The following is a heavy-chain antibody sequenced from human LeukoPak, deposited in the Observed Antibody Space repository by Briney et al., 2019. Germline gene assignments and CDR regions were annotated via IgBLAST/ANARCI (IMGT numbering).Heavy chain of an antibody. J-gene: IGHJ4*02. V-gene: IGHV3-66*02. CDR3: ARGRLSDF. CDR1: GFTVSNSY. Sequence: PGGSLRLSCAASGFTVSNSYINWVRQAPGKGLEWVSVVYSDGSIFYADSVKGRFTISRDSSKNTVYLQMNSLRGEDTAMYFCARGRLSDFWGQGTLVTVSS. CDR2: VYSDGSI.